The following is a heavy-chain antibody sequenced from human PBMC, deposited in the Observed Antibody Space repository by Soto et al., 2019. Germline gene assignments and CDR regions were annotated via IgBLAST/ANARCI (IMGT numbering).Heavy chain of an antibody. D-gene: IGHD6-19*01. CDR3: AKDSIAVAGLFYYVMDV. CDR2: NSGSGGST. CDR1: GFTFSSYW. J-gene: IGHJ6*02. Sequence: LRLSCAASGFTFSSYWMSWVRQAPGKGLEWVSGNSGSGGSTYYADSVKGRFTISRDNSKNTPYLQMNSLRAEDTAVYYCAKDSIAVAGLFYYVMDVWGQGTTVTVSS. V-gene: IGHV3-23*01.